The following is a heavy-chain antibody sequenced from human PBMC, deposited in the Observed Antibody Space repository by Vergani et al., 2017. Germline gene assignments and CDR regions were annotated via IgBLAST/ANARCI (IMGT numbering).Heavy chain of an antibody. D-gene: IGHD3-22*01. Sequence: QVQLVQSGAEVKKPGSSVKVSCKASGGTFSSYAISWVRQAPGQGLEWMGGIIPIFGTANDAQKFQGRVTITADESTSTAYMELSSLRSEDTAVYYCARLSYDTTPYLQGGYDCWGQGTLVSVSS. CDR2: IIPIFGTA. CDR1: GGTFSSYA. J-gene: IGHJ4*02. CDR3: ARLSYDTTPYLQGGYDC. V-gene: IGHV1-69*01.